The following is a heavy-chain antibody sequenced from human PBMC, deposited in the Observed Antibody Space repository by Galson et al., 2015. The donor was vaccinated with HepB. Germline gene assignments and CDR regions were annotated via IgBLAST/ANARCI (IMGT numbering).Heavy chain of an antibody. CDR1: GFTFSSYA. CDR3: AKGVVISRYYYYGMDV. Sequence: SLRLSCAASGFTFSSYAMSWVRQAPGKGLEWVSAISGSGGSTYYADSVKGRFTISRDNSKNTLYLRMNSLRAEDTAVYYCAKGVVISRYYYYGMDVWGQGTTVTVSS. CDR2: ISGSGGST. D-gene: IGHD3-22*01. V-gene: IGHV3-23*01. J-gene: IGHJ6*02.